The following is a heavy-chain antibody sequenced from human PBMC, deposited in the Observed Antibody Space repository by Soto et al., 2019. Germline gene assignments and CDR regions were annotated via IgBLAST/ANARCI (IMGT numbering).Heavy chain of an antibody. J-gene: IGHJ3*02. CDR3: AGSCGSCHVADAFDI. D-gene: IGHD1-26*01. CDR1: GGSISSYY. V-gene: IGHV4-59*01. CDR2: IYYSGST. Sequence: QVQLHESGPGLVKPSETLSLTCTVSGGSISSYYWSWIRQPPGKGLEWIGYIYYSGSTNYNPSLKSRVTISVNTSKNQFSLTLSSVTAADTAVYYCAGSCGSCHVADAFDIWGQGTMVTVSS.